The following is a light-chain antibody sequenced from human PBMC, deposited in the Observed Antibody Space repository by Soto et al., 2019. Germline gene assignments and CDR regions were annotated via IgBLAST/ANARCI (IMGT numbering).Light chain of an antibody. V-gene: IGLV2-23*02. J-gene: IGLJ1*01. CDR1: SSDVGSYNL. CDR2: EVS. CDR3: CSYAGSNNFDV. Sequence: QSVLTQPASVSGSPGQSIIISCTGTSSDVGSYNLVSWYQQHPGKAPKLMVYEVSKRPSGVSNRFSGSKSGNTASRTISGLQAEDEADYYCCSYAGSNNFDVFGTGTKVTVL.